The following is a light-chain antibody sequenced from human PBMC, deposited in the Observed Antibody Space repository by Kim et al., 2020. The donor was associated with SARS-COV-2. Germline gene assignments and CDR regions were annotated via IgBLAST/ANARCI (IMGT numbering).Light chain of an antibody. CDR1: QTVSAF. CDR2: DAS. J-gene: IGKJ3*01. V-gene: IGKV3-11*01. CDR3: QQRSSWPFT. Sequence: DIVLTQSPATLSLSPGETATLSCRASQTVSAFLAWFQQKPGQAPRLLMYDASTRAPGIPARFSGSVSGTDFTLTISGLEPEDFVVYYCQQRSSWPFTFGPGTKVDIK.